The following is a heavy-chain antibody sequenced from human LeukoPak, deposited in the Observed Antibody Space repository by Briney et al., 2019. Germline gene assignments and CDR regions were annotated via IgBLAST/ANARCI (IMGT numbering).Heavy chain of an antibody. CDR1: GFTFSSYG. CDR3: AKVQLDGALYLDY. D-gene: IGHD1-1*01. J-gene: IGHJ4*02. CDR2: ISYDGSNK. V-gene: IGHV3-30*18. Sequence: GGSLRLSCAASGFTFSSYGMHWVRQAPGKGLEWVAVISYDGSNKYYADSVKGRFTISRDNSKNTLYLQMNSLRAEDTAVYYCAKVQLDGALYLDYWGQGTLVTVSS.